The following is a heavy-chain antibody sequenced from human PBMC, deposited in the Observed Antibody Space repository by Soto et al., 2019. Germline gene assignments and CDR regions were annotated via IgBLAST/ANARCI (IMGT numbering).Heavy chain of an antibody. CDR2: ISYDGRVQ. CDR1: GFTFNSNA. Sequence: QEQLVESGGDVVQPGRSLRLSCAASGFTFNSNAMQWVPQAPGRGLEWVAVISYDGRVQQYTDSVKGRFTISRDDSKNMLYLQMKRLRDEDTALYYSASDKIQGPPDYLDSRGQGPLVPVSS. V-gene: IGHV3-30*04. CDR3: ASDKIQGPPDYLDS. J-gene: IGHJ4*02.